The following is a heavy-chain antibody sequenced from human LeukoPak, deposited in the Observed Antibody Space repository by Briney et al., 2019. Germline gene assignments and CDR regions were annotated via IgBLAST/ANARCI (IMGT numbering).Heavy chain of an antibody. CDR2: IYYSGST. CDR1: GFSISGGFY. J-gene: IGHJ3*02. D-gene: IGHD1-1*01. CDR3: ARELQGTDAFDI. Sequence: SETLSLTCTVSGFSISGGFYWGWIRQPPGKGLEWIGSIYYSGSTYYNPSLKSRVTISVDTSKNQFSLKLSSVTAADTAVYYCARELQGTDAFDIWGQGTMVTVSS. V-gene: IGHV4-38-2*02.